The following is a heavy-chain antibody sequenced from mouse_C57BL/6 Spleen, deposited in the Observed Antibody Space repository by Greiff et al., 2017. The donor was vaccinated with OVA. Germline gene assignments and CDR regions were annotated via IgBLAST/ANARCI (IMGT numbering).Heavy chain of an antibody. J-gene: IGHJ4*01. V-gene: IGHV1-82*01. CDR2: IYPGDGDT. CDR3: ARDYYGMDY. Sequence: VQRVESGPELVKPGASVKISCKASGYAFSSSWMNWVKQRPGKGLEWIGRIYPGDGDTNYNGKFKGKATLTADKSSSTAYMQLSSLTSEDSAVYFCARDYYGMDYWGQGTSVTVSS. CDR1: GYAFSSSW.